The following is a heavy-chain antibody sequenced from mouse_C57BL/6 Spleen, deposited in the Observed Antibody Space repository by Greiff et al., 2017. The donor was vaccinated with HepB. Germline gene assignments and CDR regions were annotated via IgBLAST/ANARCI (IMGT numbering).Heavy chain of an antibody. D-gene: IGHD1-1*01. CDR1: GYTFTDYY. CDR2: INPNNGGT. J-gene: IGHJ4*01. Sequence: EVQLQQSGPELVKPGASVKISCKASGYTFTDYYMNWVKQSHGKSLEWIGDINPNNGGTSYNQKFKGKATLTVDKSSSTAYMELRSLTSEDSAVYYCARGGGKKLRYAMDYWGQGTSVTVSS. V-gene: IGHV1-26*01. CDR3: ARGGGKKLRYAMDY.